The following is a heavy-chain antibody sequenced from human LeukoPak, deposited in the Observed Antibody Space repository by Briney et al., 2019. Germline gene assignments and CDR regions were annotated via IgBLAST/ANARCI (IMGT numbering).Heavy chain of an antibody. J-gene: IGHJ6*03. CDR1: GLTFSSYA. CDR3: AREHYFYHMDG. V-gene: IGHV3-7*01. Sequence: PGGSLRLSCAASGLTFSSYAMSWVRQAPGKGLEWVANVNQGGTEKYYVDSVKGRFTISRDNAENSLYLQMNSLRAEDTAVYYCAREHYFYHMDGWGEGTTVTVSS. CDR2: VNQGGTEK.